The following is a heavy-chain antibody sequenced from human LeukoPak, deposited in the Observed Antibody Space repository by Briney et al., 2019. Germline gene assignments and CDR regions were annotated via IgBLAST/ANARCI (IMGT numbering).Heavy chain of an antibody. Sequence: KTSETLSLTCAVSGYSISSGYYWGWIRQPPGKGLEWIGSIYHSGSTYYNPSLKSRVTISVDTSKNQFSLKLSSVTAADTAVYYCARVDIVATIPPYYFDYWGQGTLVTVSS. CDR1: GYSISSGYY. CDR3: ARVDIVATIPPYYFDY. V-gene: IGHV4-38-2*01. J-gene: IGHJ4*02. CDR2: IYHSGST. D-gene: IGHD5-12*01.